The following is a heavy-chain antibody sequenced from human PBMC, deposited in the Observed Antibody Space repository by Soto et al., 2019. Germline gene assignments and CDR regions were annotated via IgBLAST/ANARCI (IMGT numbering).Heavy chain of an antibody. D-gene: IGHD3-3*01. V-gene: IGHV1-69*17. CDR3: ASGLDFGVVSSINYYGMDV. CDR2: IIPIFGIA. Sequence: QVQLVQSGAEVKKPGSSVKVSCKASGGTFSSYAISWVRQAPGQGLEWMGGIIPIFGIANYAQKFQSRVPINADKSMSTAYMELSSLRSEDTAVYYCASGLDFGVVSSINYYGMDVWGQGPTVTVSS. CDR1: GGTFSSYA. J-gene: IGHJ6*02.